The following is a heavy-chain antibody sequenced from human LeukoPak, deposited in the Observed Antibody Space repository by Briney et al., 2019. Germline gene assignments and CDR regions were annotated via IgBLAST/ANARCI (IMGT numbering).Heavy chain of an antibody. V-gene: IGHV1-2*02. CDR1: GYTFTGYY. CDR2: INPNSGGT. J-gene: IGHJ5*02. D-gene: IGHD2-15*01. CDR3: ARDVVVVAATMRFDP. Sequence: ASVKVSCKASGYTFTGYYMHWVRQAPGQGLEWMGWINPNSGGTNYAQKFQGRVTMTRDTSISTAHMELSRLRSDDTAVYYCARDVVVVAATMRFDPWGQGTLVTVSS.